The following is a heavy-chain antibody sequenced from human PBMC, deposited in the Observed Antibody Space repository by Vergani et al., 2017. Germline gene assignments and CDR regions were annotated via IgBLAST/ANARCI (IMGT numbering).Heavy chain of an antibody. CDR2: IKSKTDGGTT. V-gene: IGHV3-15*07. CDR3: TTEDGYYDYVWGSYRYMDV. D-gene: IGHD3-16*02. J-gene: IGHJ6*03. CDR1: GFTFSNAW. Sequence: EVQLVESGGGLVKPGGSLRLSCAASGFTFSNAWMNWVRQAPGKGLEWVGRIKSKTDGGTTDYAAPVKGRFTISRDDSKNTLYLQMNSLKTEDTAVYYCTTEDGYYDYVWGSYRYMDVWGKGTTVTVSS.